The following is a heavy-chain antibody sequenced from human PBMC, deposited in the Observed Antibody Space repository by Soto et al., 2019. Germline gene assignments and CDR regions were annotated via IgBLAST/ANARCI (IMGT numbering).Heavy chain of an antibody. Sequence: GGSLRLSCAASGFTFSSYGMHWVRQAPGKGLEWVAVIWYDGSNKYYADSVKGRFTISRDNSKNTLYLQMNSLRAEDTAVYYCARTPGSQGEYYFDYWGQGTLVTVSS. D-gene: IGHD3-16*01. CDR3: ARTPGSQGEYYFDY. J-gene: IGHJ4*02. CDR2: IWYDGSNK. CDR1: GFTFSSYG. V-gene: IGHV3-33*01.